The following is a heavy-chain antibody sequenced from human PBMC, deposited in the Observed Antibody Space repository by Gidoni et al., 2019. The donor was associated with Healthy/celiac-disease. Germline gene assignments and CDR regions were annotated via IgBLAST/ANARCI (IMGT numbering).Heavy chain of an antibody. CDR3: AKEGIVVVPAAIDWFDP. J-gene: IGHJ5*02. Sequence: EVQLLESGGGLVQPGGSLRLSCAASGLTFISYAMSCVRQAPGKGLEWVSAISGSGGSTYYADSVKGRFTISRDNSKNTLYLQMNSLRAEDTAVYYCAKEGIVVVPAAIDWFDPWGQGTLVTVSS. CDR2: ISGSGGST. V-gene: IGHV3-23*01. CDR1: GLTFISYA. D-gene: IGHD2-2*01.